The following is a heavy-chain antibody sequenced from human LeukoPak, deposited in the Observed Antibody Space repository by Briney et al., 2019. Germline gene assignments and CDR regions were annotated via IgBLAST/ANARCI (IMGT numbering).Heavy chain of an antibody. V-gene: IGHV3-21*01. CDR2: ISSSSSYI. D-gene: IGHD1-26*01. J-gene: IGHJ6*02. CDR3: ARDSGSGSYYYYYYYGMDV. Sequence: PGGSLRLSCAASGFTFSSYSMNWVRQAPGKGLEWVSSISSSSSYIYYADSVKGRFTISRDNAKNSLYLQMNSLRAEDTAVYYCARDSGSGSYYYYYYYGMDVWGQGTTVTVSS. CDR1: GFTFSSYS.